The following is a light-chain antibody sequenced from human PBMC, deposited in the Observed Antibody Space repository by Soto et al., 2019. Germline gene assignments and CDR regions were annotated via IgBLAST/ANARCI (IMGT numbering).Light chain of an antibody. V-gene: IGLV2-14*03. J-gene: IGLJ1*01. CDR3: CSLTTSHTYV. CDR1: SSDIGHYDY. Sequence: QSVLTQPASVSGSPGQSIIISCTGTSSDIGHYDYVSWYQQHPGKAPKLMIYHVTYRPSGVSNRYSGSKSGNSASLTISGLRADDEADYYCCSLTTSHTYVFGSGTKVTVL. CDR2: HVT.